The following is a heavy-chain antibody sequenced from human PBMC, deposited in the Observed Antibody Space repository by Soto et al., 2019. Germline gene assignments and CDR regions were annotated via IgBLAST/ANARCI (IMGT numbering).Heavy chain of an antibody. Sequence: SVQVPCQAPGGTFSSYAISWVRQAPGQGLEWMGGVIPIFGTAKYAKKFHGRVTITADESTSTAYMELSSLRSEDTAVYACGRSAGAALPDAPTDVYYYYGMDVWGQGTTVTVSS. CDR3: GRSAGAALPDAPTDVYYYYGMDV. D-gene: IGHD2-2*01. CDR1: GGTFSSYA. V-gene: IGHV1-69*13. J-gene: IGHJ6*02. CDR2: VIPIFGTA.